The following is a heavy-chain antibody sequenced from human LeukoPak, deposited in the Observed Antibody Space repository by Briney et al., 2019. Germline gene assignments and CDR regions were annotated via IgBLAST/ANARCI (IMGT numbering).Heavy chain of an antibody. CDR3: ARRSGNYVDY. V-gene: IGHV5-51*01. CDR2: IYPGDSDT. CDR1: GYSFTSYW. J-gene: IGHJ4*02. D-gene: IGHD1-26*01. Sequence: GESLKISCKASGYSFTSYWIGWVRQMPGKVLEYMGIIYPGDSDTKYSPSFQGQVTISADTSISTAYLQWSSLKASDTAMYYCARRSGNYVDYWGQGTLVTVFS.